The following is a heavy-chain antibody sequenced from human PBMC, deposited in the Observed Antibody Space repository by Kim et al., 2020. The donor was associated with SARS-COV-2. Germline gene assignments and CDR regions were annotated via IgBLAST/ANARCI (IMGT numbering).Heavy chain of an antibody. CDR1: GYSFTSYW. V-gene: IGHV5-51*01. CDR3: ARWLGRYCSSTSYPRPRYYYYYGMDV. J-gene: IGHJ6*02. D-gene: IGHD2-2*01. Sequence: GESLKISCKGSGYSFTSYWIGWVRQMPGKGLEWMGIIYPGDSDTRYSPSFQGQVTISADKSISTAYLQWSSLKASDTAMYYCARWLGRYCSSTSYPRPRYYYYYGMDVWGQGTTVTVSS. CDR2: IYPGDSDT.